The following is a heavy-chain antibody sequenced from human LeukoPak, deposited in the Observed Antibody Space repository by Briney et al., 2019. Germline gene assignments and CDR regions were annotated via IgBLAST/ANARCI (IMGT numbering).Heavy chain of an antibody. Sequence: SQTLSLTYTLPAASISSGNYDCSWIQQRAGKGLQWNGRIYSIGSTTYNPTPQSRVTISADTSRNQLSLKLYSVAAAGSAMYYCARESDLSNYDRTDYWGQGTLVTVSS. J-gene: IGHJ4*02. CDR2: IYSIGST. V-gene: IGHV4-61*02. CDR1: AASISSGNYD. D-gene: IGHD4/OR15-4a*01. CDR3: ARESDLSNYDRTDY.